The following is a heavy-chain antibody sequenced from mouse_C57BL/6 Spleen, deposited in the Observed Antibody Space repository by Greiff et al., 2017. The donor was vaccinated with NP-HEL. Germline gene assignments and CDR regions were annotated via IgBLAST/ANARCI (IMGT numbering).Heavy chain of an antibody. D-gene: IGHD1-1*01. J-gene: IGHJ2*01. Sequence: EVQLQQSGTVLARPGASVKMSCKTSGYTFTSYWMHWVKQRPGQGLEWIGAIYPGNSDTSYNQKFKGKAKLTAVTSASTAYMELSSLTNEDSAVYYCTKYRDYGYYFDYWGQGTTLTVSS. CDR1: GYTFTSYW. CDR3: TKYRDYGYYFDY. V-gene: IGHV1-5*01. CDR2: IYPGNSDT.